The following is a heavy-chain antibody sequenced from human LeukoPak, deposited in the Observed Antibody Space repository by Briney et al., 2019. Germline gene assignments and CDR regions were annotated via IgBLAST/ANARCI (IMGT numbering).Heavy chain of an antibody. Sequence: SETLSLACAVYGGSFSGYYWSWIRQPPGKGLEWIGEINYSGSTKYNPSLKSRVTISVDTSKNQFSLKLSSVTAADTAVYYCARHGTRYYYYYMDVWGKGTTVTISS. V-gene: IGHV4-34*01. CDR3: ARHGTRYYYYYMDV. J-gene: IGHJ6*03. D-gene: IGHD1-26*01. CDR2: INYSGST. CDR1: GGSFSGYY.